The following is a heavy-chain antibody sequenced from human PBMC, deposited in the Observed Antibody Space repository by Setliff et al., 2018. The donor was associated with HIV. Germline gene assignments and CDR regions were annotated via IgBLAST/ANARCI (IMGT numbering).Heavy chain of an antibody. Sequence: SETLSLTCTVSGDSISGYYWSWIRQPAGKGLEWIGRVYTSGSTNHNPSLKSRVTMSVDTSKNQFSLRLSSVTAADTAVYYCARDFRLPVDAGLYYSYYMDVWGRGTTVTVSS. CDR3: ARDFRLPVDAGLYYSYYMDV. V-gene: IGHV4-4*07. CDR2: VYTSGST. D-gene: IGHD2-15*01. J-gene: IGHJ6*03. CDR1: GDSISGYY.